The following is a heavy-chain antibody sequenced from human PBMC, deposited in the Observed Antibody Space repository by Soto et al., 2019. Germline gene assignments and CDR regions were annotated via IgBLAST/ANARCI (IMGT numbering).Heavy chain of an antibody. Sequence: SETLSLTCTVSGGSISSYYWSWIRQPPGKGLEWIGYIYYSGSTNYNPSLKSRVTISVDTSKNQFSLKLSSVAAADTAVYYCARLATDIVVVVAATEDGAFDIWGQGTMVTVSS. CDR1: GGSISSYY. J-gene: IGHJ3*02. CDR3: ARLATDIVVVVAATEDGAFDI. CDR2: IYYSGST. V-gene: IGHV4-59*01. D-gene: IGHD2-15*01.